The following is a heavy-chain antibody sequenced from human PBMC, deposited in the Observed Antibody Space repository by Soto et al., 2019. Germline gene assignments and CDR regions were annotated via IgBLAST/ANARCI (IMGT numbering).Heavy chain of an antibody. CDR3: NRKADGEKSPVDY. CDR1: GFTFSGSA. J-gene: IGHJ4*02. CDR2: IRSKANSYTT. V-gene: IGHV3-73*01. Sequence: PGGSLRLSCAASGFTFSGSAMHWVRQASGKGLEWVGRIRSKANSYTTEYAASVKGRFTISREDSKNTAYLQMNSLKTEDTAVYYCNRKADGEKSPVDYWGQGTLVTVSS.